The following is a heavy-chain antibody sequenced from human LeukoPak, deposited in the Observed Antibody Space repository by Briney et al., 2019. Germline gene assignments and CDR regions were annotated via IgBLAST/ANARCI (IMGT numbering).Heavy chain of an antibody. CDR1: DGSISDSIYY. V-gene: IGHV4-39*07. CDR3: ANFRTGPILVT. Sequence: PSETLSLTCTVSDGSISDSIYYWGWIRQPPGEGLEWIGTLSLGGSAYYNPSLKSRATISGDTSRTPISLNLNSVTAADTAVYYCANFRTGPILVTWGPGILVTVSS. D-gene: IGHD1-7*01. CDR2: LSLGGSA. J-gene: IGHJ5*02.